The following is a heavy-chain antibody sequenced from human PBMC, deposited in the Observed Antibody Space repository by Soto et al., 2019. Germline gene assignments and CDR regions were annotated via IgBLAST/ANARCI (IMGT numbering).Heavy chain of an antibody. CDR2: IWSDGNNR. J-gene: IGHJ4*02. V-gene: IGHV3-33*01. Sequence: VGSLRLSCAASGFMFSNHGIHWVRQAPGKGLEWVAVIWSDGNNRYYADSVKGRFTISRDNSKNTVYLQMSSLRVEDTAVYYCVRGDNWNDEASDYWGQGT. CDR3: VRGDNWNDEASDY. D-gene: IGHD1-1*01. CDR1: GFMFSNHG.